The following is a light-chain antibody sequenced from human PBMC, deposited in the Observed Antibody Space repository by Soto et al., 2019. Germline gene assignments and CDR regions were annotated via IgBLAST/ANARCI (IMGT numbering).Light chain of an antibody. CDR2: SNN. CDR1: SSNIGSNT. CDR3: AAWDDTLNGLYV. V-gene: IGLV1-44*01. Sequence: QSVLTQPPSASGTPGQRVTISCSGSSSNIGSNTVSWYQHLPGTAPKLLIYSNNQRPSGVPDRFSGSKSGTSASLAISGLQSGDEAGYYCAAWDDTLNGLYVFGTGTKVTVL. J-gene: IGLJ1*01.